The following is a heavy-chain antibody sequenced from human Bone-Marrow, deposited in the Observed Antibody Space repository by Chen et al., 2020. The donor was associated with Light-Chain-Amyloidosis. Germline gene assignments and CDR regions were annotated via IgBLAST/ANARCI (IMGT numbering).Heavy chain of an antibody. CDR2: ISYDGSNK. D-gene: IGHD2-2*01. Sequence: QVQLVESGGGVVQPGRSLRLSCAASGFTFSSYGMHWVRQAPGKGLGWVAVISYDGSNKYYADPVKGRFTISRDNSKNTLYLQMNSLRAEDTAGDYCAKGTTFDYWGQGTLVTVSS. CDR3: AKGTTFDY. CDR1: GFTFSSYG. V-gene: IGHV3-30*18. J-gene: IGHJ4*02.